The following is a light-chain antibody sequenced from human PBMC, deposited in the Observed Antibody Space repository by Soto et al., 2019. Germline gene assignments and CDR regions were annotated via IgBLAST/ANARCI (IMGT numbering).Light chain of an antibody. J-gene: IGKJ4*01. CDR3: HPYGSTLLP. V-gene: IGKV3-20*01. Sequence: IVLTQSPGTLSLSPGERATLSCKSSQRVSRSNIGWYQQKPGQAPSLLIYGASKRTTGVPDRFSGSGSDTEFTLIISRLEHEDFEVYYCHPYGSTLLPLGGGTKVDIK. CDR2: GAS. CDR1: QRVSRSN.